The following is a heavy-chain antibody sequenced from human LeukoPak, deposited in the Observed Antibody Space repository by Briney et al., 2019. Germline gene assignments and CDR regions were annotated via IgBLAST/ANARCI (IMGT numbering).Heavy chain of an antibody. CDR3: ATDPGETVPAAKGPRGDYCYGMDV. V-gene: IGHV1-18*01. CDR2: ISAYNGNT. Sequence: EASVKVSCKASGYTFTSYGISWVRQAPGQGLEWMGWISAYNGNTNYAQKLQGRVTMTTDTSTSTAYMELRSLRSDDTAVYYCATDPGETVPAAKGPRGDYCYGMDVWGQGTTVTVSS. D-gene: IGHD2-2*01. CDR1: GYTFTSYG. J-gene: IGHJ6*02.